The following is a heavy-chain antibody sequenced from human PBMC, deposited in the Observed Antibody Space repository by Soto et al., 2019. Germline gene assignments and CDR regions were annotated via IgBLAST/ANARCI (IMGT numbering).Heavy chain of an antibody. J-gene: IGHJ2*01. CDR2: INNDGSGT. CDR3: ARDSGAGYWYFDL. V-gene: IGHV3-74*01. D-gene: IGHD3-10*01. CDR1: GVTFSSYW. Sequence: GGSLRLSCAASGVTFSSYWMHWVRQAPGKGLVWVSRINNDGSGTSHADSVKGRFTISRDNAKNTLYLQMNSLRAEDTAVYYCARDSGAGYWYFDLWGRGTLVTVSS.